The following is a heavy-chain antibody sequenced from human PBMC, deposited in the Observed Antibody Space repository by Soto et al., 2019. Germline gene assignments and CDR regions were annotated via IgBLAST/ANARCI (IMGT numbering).Heavy chain of an antibody. CDR1: GFTFSTYG. CDR3: GRDGALGDTAVVDS. CDR2: IWYDGSNK. J-gene: IGHJ4*02. Sequence: QVQLVESGGGVVQPGKSLRLSCAASGFTFSTYGMRWVRQAPGKGLEWVAVIWYDGSNKYHGDSLKGRFTISRDNSKNTLYLQINNLRAEDTAVYYCGRDGALGDTAVVDSWGQGTLVTVSS. D-gene: IGHD5-18*01. V-gene: IGHV3-33*01.